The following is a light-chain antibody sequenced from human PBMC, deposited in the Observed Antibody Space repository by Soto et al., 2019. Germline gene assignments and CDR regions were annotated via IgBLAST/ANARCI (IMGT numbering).Light chain of an antibody. CDR2: GAS. Sequence: EIVMTQSQGTLSVSPGERATLSCRVSQSVSSNLAWYQQKPGQAPRLLIYGASTRATGIPARFSGSGSGTEFTLTISSLQSEDFAAYYCQQYNNWPRTFGQGTKVDIK. J-gene: IGKJ1*01. V-gene: IGKV3-15*01. CDR3: QQYNNWPRT. CDR1: QSVSSN.